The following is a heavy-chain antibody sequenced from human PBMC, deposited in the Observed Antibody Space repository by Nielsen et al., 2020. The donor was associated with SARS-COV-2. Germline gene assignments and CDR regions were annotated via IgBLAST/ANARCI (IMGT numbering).Heavy chain of an antibody. CDR2: IIPIFGTA. CDR3: ASRYCSSTSCYRSNGMGV. V-gene: IGHV1-69*06. J-gene: IGHJ6*02. Sequence: WVRQAPGQGLEWMGGIIPIFGTANYAQKFQGRVTITADKSTSTAYMELSSLRSEDTAVYYCASRYCSSTSCYRSNGMGVWGQGTTVTVSS. D-gene: IGHD2-2*01.